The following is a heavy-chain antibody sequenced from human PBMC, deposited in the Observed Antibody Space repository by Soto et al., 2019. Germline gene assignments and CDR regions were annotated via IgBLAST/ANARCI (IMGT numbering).Heavy chain of an antibody. CDR2: IYYSGST. V-gene: IGHV4-59*12. D-gene: IGHD6-13*01. Sequence: SETLSLTCTVSGGSISSYYWSWIRQPPGKGLEWIGYIYYSGSTYYNPSLKSRVTISVDTSKNQFSLKLSSVTAADTAVYYCARERAAAGKGYNWFDPWGQGTLVTVSS. CDR3: ARERAAAGKGYNWFDP. CDR1: GGSISSYY. J-gene: IGHJ5*02.